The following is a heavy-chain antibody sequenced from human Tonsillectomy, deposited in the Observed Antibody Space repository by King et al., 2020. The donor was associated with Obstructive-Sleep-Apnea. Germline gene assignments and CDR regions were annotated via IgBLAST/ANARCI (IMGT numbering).Heavy chain of an antibody. J-gene: IGHJ4*02. V-gene: IGHV4-31*03. CDR3: ARAFQTAVAFDY. CDR2: MYYSGST. D-gene: IGHD2-2*01. CDR1: GGSISSGGYY. Sequence: QLQESGPGLVKPSQTLSLTCSVSGGSISSGGYYWSWIRQHPGKGLEWIGYMYYSGSTYYDPSLKSRVTISVETSKNQFSLKLSSVTAADTAVYYCARAFQTAVAFDYWGQGTLVTVSS.